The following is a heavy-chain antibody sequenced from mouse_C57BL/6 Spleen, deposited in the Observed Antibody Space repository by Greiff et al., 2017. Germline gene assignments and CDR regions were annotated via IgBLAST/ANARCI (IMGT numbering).Heavy chain of an antibody. D-gene: IGHD4-1*01. Sequence: QVQLQQPGAELVKPGASVKLSCKASGYTFTSYWMHWVKQRPGQGLEWIGMIHPNSGSTNYNEKFKSKATLTVDKSSSTAYMQLSSLTSEDSAVYYCARRGKLGEAMDYWGQGTSVTVSS. CDR3: ARRGKLGEAMDY. CDR1: GYTFTSYW. CDR2: IHPNSGST. J-gene: IGHJ4*01. V-gene: IGHV1-64*01.